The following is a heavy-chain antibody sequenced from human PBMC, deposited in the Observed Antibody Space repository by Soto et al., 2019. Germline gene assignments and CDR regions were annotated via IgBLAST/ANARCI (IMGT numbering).Heavy chain of an antibody. V-gene: IGHV4-59*01. CDR1: GASISSSY. Sequence: QVQLQESGPGLVKPSETLSLTCTVSGASISSSYWSWIRQSPGKGLEWIGYVYYTGSTNSNPSLKGRVSISIDTSMNQVSLELSSVTAADTAVYYCARGYYDNNGQSNTFDIWGQGTMVTVSS. J-gene: IGHJ3*02. D-gene: IGHD3-22*01. CDR3: ARGYYDNNGQSNTFDI. CDR2: VYYTGST.